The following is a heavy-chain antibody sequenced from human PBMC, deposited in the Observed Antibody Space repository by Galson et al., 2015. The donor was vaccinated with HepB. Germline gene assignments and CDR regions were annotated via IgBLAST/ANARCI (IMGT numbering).Heavy chain of an antibody. Sequence: QSGAEVKKPGESLKISCKGSGYSFTSYWIGWVRQMPGKGLEWMGIIYPGDSDTRYSPSFQGQVTISADKSISTAYLQWSSLKASDTAMYYCARGDPRYCSGGSCYSSNYWGQGTLVTVSS. D-gene: IGHD2-15*01. J-gene: IGHJ4*02. CDR3: ARGDPRYCSGGSCYSSNY. CDR2: IYPGDSDT. V-gene: IGHV5-51*03. CDR1: GYSFTSYW.